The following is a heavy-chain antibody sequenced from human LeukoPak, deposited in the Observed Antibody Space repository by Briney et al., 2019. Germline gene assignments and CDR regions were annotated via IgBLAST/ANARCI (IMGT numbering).Heavy chain of an antibody. CDR2: INHSGST. CDR1: GGSFSGYY. D-gene: IGHD2/OR15-2a*01. J-gene: IGHJ4*02. Sequence: SETLSLTCAVYGGSFSGYYWSWIRQPPGKGVEWIGEINHSGSTNYNPSLKSRVTISVDTSKNQFSLKLSSVTAADTAVYYCARANSGGSMAPPHYFDYWGQGTLVTVSS. V-gene: IGHV4-34*01. CDR3: ARANSGGSMAPPHYFDY.